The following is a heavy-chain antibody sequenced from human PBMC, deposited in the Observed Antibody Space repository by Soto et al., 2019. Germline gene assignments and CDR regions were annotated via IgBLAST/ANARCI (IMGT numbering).Heavy chain of an antibody. CDR2: ISATGGGT. CDR3: AKDRRAGGNSALYFDF. D-gene: IGHD3-16*01. Sequence: GSLRLSCAASGFKFSNYAMSWVRQAPGKGLEWVSLISATGGGTYYADSVKGRFTISRDNSHNTLYLQVHSLTAEDTAVYYCAKDRRAGGNSALYFDFWGQGAQFXVS. CDR1: GFKFSNYA. J-gene: IGHJ5*01. V-gene: IGHV3-23*01.